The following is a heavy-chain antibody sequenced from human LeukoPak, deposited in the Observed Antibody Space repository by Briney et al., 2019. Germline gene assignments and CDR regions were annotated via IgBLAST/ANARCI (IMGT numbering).Heavy chain of an antibody. V-gene: IGHV1-2*02. CDR2: INPNSGGT. J-gene: IGHJ4*02. D-gene: IGHD3-10*01. Sequence: ASVKVSCKASGYTFTGYYMHWVRQAPGQGLEWMGWINPNSGGTNYAQKFQGRVTMTRDTSISTAYMELSSLRSEDTAVYYCATTPLGENRGYYFDYWGQGTLVTVSS. CDR3: ATTPLGENRGYYFDY. CDR1: GYTFTGYY.